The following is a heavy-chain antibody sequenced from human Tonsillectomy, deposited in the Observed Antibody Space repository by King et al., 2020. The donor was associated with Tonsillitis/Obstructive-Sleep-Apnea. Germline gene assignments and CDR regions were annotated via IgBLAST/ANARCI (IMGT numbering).Heavy chain of an antibody. CDR3: AREKGIFGVVNDALDI. CDR2: ISTNTGNP. D-gene: IGHD3-3*01. V-gene: IGHV7-4-1*02. Sequence: VQRVESGSELKKSGASVKVSCKASGYVFNSYAMSWVRQAPGQGLEWMGWISTNTGNPTYAQGFTGRFVFSLDTSVSTAYLQISSLKSEDTAVYYCAREKGIFGVVNDALDIWGQGTMVTVSS. J-gene: IGHJ3*02. CDR1: GYVFNSYA.